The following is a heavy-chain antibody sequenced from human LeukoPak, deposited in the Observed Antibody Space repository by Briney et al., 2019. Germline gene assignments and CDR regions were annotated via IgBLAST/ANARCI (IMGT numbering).Heavy chain of an antibody. D-gene: IGHD5-18*01. CDR1: GGSISGYY. J-gene: IGHJ6*02. V-gene: IGHV4-59*01. CDR2: IYYSGST. Sequence: PSETLSLTCTVSGGSISGYYWSWIRQPPGKELEWIGYIYYSGSTNYNPSLKSRVTISIDTSKNQFSLKLSSVTAADTAVYYCARAPGDTSMVNQRDHYYYYAMDVWGQGTTVIVSS. CDR3: ARAPGDTSMVNQRDHYYYYAMDV.